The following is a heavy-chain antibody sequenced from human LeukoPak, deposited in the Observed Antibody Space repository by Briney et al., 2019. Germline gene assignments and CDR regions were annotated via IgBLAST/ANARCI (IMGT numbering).Heavy chain of an antibody. D-gene: IGHD6-13*01. Sequence: GASVNVSCKVSGYTLTELSMHWVRQAPGKGLEWMGGFDPEDGETIYAQKFQGRVTMTEDTSTDTAYMELSSLRSEDTAVYYCAAVIAAAGNWFDPWGQGTLVTVSS. J-gene: IGHJ5*02. V-gene: IGHV1-24*01. CDR1: GYTLTELS. CDR2: FDPEDGET. CDR3: AAVIAAAGNWFDP.